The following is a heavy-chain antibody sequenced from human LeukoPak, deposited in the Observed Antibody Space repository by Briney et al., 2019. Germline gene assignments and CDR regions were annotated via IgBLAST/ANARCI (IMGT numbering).Heavy chain of an antibody. CDR1: GYGFSNYW. CDR2: IYPADSST. D-gene: IGHD3-10*01. CDR3: ARRYYHTTEFDP. J-gene: IGHJ5*02. Sequence: GESLKISCKASGYGFSNYWIGWVRQLPGKGPEWVGFIYPADSSTRYSPSFQGQVTISADKSISTAYLQWSRLKASDTAMYYCARRYYHTTEFDPWGQGTLVTVSS. V-gene: IGHV5-51*01.